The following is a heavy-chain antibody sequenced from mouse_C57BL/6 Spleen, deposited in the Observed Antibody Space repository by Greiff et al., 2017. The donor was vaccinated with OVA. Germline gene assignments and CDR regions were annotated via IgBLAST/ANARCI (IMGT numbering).Heavy chain of an antibody. Sequence: QVHVKQSGTELVKPGASVKLSCKASGYTFTSYWMHWVKQRPGQGLEWIGNINPSNGGTNYNEKFKSKATLTVDKSSSTAYMQLSSLTSEDSAVYYCATITTVVATGDYFDYWGQGTTLTVSS. CDR2: INPSNGGT. J-gene: IGHJ2*01. CDR3: ATITTVVATGDYFDY. CDR1: GYTFTSYW. V-gene: IGHV1-53*01. D-gene: IGHD1-1*01.